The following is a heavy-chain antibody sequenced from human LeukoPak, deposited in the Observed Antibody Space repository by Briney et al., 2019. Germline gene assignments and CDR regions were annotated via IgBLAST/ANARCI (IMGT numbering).Heavy chain of an antibody. CDR3: ARGRHIAAENYGMDV. J-gene: IGHJ6*02. CDR1: GFTVSSNY. Sequence: GGSLRLSCAASGFTVSSNYMSWVRQAPGKGLEWVSVIYSGGSTYYADSVKGRSTISRHNSKNTLYLQMNSLRAEDTAVYYCARGRHIAAENYGMDVWGQGTTVTVSS. D-gene: IGHD6-13*01. CDR2: IYSGGST. V-gene: IGHV3-53*04.